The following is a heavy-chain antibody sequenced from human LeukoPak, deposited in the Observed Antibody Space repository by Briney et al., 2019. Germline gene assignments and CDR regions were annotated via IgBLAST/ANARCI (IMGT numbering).Heavy chain of an antibody. CDR2: IFGSGIDT. J-gene: IGHJ4*02. D-gene: IGHD1-26*01. Sequence: GGSLRLSCAASGFTFSSYAMSWVRQAPGKGLEWVSSIFGSGIDTQYADSVKGRFTISRDNSKNTLYLQMNSLRAEDTAVYYCAKDGGSYGFDYWGQGTLVTVSS. CDR3: AKDGGSYGFDY. CDR1: GFTFSSYA. V-gene: IGHV3-23*01.